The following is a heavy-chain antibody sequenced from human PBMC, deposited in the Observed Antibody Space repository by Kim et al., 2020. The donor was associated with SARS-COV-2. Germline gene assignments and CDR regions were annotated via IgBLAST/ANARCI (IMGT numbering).Heavy chain of an antibody. CDR3: AKRYGSASGMDV. D-gene: IGHD3-10*01. CDR2: ISWNSGSI. J-gene: IGHJ6*02. V-gene: IGHV3-9*01. CDR1: GFTFGDYG. Sequence: GGSLRLSCAASGFTFGDYGMYWVRQVPGKGLEWVSGISWNSGSIGYADSVKGRFTISRDNAKNSLYLQMNSLRAEDTALYFCAKRYGSASGMDVWGQGTT.